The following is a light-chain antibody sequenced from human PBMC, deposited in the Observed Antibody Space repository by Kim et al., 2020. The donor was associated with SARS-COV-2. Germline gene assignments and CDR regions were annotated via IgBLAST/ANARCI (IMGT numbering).Light chain of an antibody. Sequence: GGTATLTCGLGSGSVSTNYYPRWYQQPPGQAPRMLIYNTNTRSSGVPDRFSGSILGNKAALTITGAQADDESDYYCVLYMGGGIWVFGGGTQLTVL. CDR1: SGSVSTNYY. V-gene: IGLV8-61*01. CDR3: VLYMGGGIWV. CDR2: NTN. J-gene: IGLJ3*02.